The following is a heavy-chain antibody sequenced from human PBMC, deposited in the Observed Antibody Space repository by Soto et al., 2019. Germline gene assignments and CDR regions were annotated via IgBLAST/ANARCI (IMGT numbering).Heavy chain of an antibody. CDR2: VNSNSGNT. V-gene: IGHV1-8*01. Sequence: QVQLVQSGAAVKKPGASVKVSCRASGYTFSSHDIIWVRQATGQGLEWMGWVNSNSGNTGYAQKFQGRVTMTRNTSINPADMELSSLRSEDTAVYYCARRLLRFLAPTLYGMDVWGQGTTVTVSS. D-gene: IGHD2-21*01. J-gene: IGHJ6*02. CDR1: GYTFSSHD. CDR3: ARRLLRFLAPTLYGMDV.